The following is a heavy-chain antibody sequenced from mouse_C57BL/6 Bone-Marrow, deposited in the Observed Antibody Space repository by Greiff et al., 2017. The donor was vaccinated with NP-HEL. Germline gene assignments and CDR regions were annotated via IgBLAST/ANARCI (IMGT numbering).Heavy chain of an antibody. CDR3: ARSYYGSSLYYFDY. J-gene: IGHJ2*01. D-gene: IGHD1-1*01. Sequence: EVKLMESGGGLVQPGGSLSLSCAASGFTFTDYYMSWVRQPPGKALEWLGFIRNKANGYTTEYSASVKGRFTISRDNSQSILYLQMNALRAEDSATYYCARSYYGSSLYYFDYWGQGTTLTVSS. CDR2: IRNKANGYTT. CDR1: GFTFTDYY. V-gene: IGHV7-3*01.